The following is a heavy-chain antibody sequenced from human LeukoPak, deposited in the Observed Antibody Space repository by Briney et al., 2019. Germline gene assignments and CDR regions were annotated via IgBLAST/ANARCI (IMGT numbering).Heavy chain of an antibody. D-gene: IGHD4-17*01. CDR2: IYYGGST. CDR3: ARRGYGDYDVFDI. Sequence: PGGSLRLSCAASGFTFSSYEMNWVRQPPGKGLECIGNIYYGGSTYYNPSLKSRVTISVDTSKNQFSLKLSSVTAADTAVYYCARRGYGDYDVFDIWGQGTMVTVSS. CDR1: GFTFSSYE. V-gene: IGHV4-39*01. J-gene: IGHJ3*02.